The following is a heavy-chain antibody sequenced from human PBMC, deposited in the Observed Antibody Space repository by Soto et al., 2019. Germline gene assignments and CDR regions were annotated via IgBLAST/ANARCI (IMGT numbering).Heavy chain of an antibody. D-gene: IGHD5-12*01. CDR1: GGSIRSGGYY. CDR3: ARDRLMATAGTARHYFGLDV. CDR2: IYYSGNT. Sequence: SETLSITCTVSGGSIRSGGYYWSWVRQNPRRGLEWIGNIYYSGNTYYNPSLKSRLTISVDTSKNQFSLNLSSVTAADTAVYYCARDRLMATAGTARHYFGLDVWGQGTTVTVS. J-gene: IGHJ6*02. V-gene: IGHV4-31*03.